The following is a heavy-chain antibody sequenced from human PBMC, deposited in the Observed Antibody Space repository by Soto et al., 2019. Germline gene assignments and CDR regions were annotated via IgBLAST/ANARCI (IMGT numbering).Heavy chain of an antibody. V-gene: IGHV3-74*01. J-gene: IGHJ5*02. CDR2: ITSDGKSK. CDR3: ARESGDWPLNWFDP. Sequence: QPGGCLRLSCAASGVNFTSHWMHWVRQAPGKGLVWVSRITSDGKSKAYAESVKGRFAISRDNAKNTVYLQMNGLTVEDTAVYYCARESGDWPLNWFDPWGQGTLVTVAS. D-gene: IGHD2-21*02. CDR1: GVNFTSHW.